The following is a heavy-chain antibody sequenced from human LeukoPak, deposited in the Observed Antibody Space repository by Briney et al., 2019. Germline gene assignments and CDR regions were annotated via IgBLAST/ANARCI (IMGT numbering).Heavy chain of an antibody. J-gene: IGHJ4*02. V-gene: IGHV3-9*01. Sequence: GGSLRLSCAASGFTFDDYAMHWVRQAPGKGLEWVSGISWNSGSIGYADSVKGRFTISRDNAKNSLYLQMNSLRAEDTALYYCAKVAITGFYYFDYWGQGTLVTVSS. CDR2: ISWNSGSI. D-gene: IGHD1-20*01. CDR1: GFTFDDYA. CDR3: AKVAITGFYYFDY.